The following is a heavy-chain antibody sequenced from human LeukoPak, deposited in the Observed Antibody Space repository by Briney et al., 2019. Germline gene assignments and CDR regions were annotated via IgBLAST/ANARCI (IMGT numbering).Heavy chain of an antibody. Sequence: PGRSLRLSCAASGFTFDDYAMHWVRQAPGKGLEWVSGISWNSGNINYADSVKGRFTISRDNAKNSLYLQMKSLRAEDTALYYCARNLGYCSSSSCYRASYYGMDVWGQGTTVTVSS. CDR1: GFTFDDYA. J-gene: IGHJ6*02. V-gene: IGHV3-9*01. CDR2: ISWNSGNI. D-gene: IGHD2-2*01. CDR3: ARNLGYCSSSSCYRASYYGMDV.